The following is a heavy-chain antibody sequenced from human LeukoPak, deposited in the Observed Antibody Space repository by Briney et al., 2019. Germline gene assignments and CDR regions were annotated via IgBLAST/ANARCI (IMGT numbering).Heavy chain of an antibody. V-gene: IGHV4-59*01. J-gene: IGHJ4*02. Sequence: SETLSLTCTVSGGSISSYYWSWIRQPPGKGLEWIGYIYYSGSTNYNPSLKSRVTISVDTSKNQFSLKLSSVTAADTAVYYCARVARSSALTFDYWGQGTLVTVSS. CDR1: GGSISSYY. CDR3: ARVARSSALTFDY. CDR2: IYYSGST. D-gene: IGHD6-6*01.